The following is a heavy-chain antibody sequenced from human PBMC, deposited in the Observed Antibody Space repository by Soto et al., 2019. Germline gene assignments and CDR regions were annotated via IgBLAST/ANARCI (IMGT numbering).Heavy chain of an antibody. CDR2: MNPNSGNT. CDR1: GYTFTSYD. V-gene: IGHV1-8*01. J-gene: IGHJ6*02. CDR3: ARERTGTTSMDV. D-gene: IGHD1-1*01. Sequence: QVQLVQSGAEVKKPGASVKVSCKASGYTFTSYDINWVRQATGQGLEWMGWMNPNSGNTGYAQKFQGRVTMTRNTSISTAYMELSSVRSEDTAVFYCARERTGTTSMDVWGQGTTVTVSS.